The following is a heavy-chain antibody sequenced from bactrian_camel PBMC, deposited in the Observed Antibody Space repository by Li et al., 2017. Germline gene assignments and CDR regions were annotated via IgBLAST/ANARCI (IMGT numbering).Heavy chain of an antibody. CDR2: ALHDDNI. CDR1: GFRFSIYH. J-gene: IGHJ4*01. D-gene: IGHD5*01. Sequence: VQLVESGGGLVHPGGSLRLSCAGSGFRFSIYHMNWVRRAPGKGLQWVASALHDDNIYYADSVKGRFTITRDNAKNTVYLQMNSLIAEDTALYYCTAEQMGWSWYNHWGQGTQVTVS. V-gene: IGHV3S10*01. CDR3: TAEQMGWSWYNH.